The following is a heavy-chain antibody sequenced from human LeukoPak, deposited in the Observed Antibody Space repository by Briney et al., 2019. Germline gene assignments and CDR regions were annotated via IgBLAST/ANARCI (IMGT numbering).Heavy chain of an antibody. V-gene: IGHV5-51*01. D-gene: IGHD4-23*01. J-gene: IGHJ6*02. CDR2: IYPGDSDT. CDR1: GYSFTSYW. Sequence: GESLKISCKGSGYSFTSYWIGWVRQMPGKGLEWMGIIYPGDSDTRCSPSFQGQVTISADKSISTAYLQWSSLKASDTAMYYCARHGPTTVVTPYYYYYGMDVWGQGTTVTVSS. CDR3: ARHGPTTVVTPYYYYYGMDV.